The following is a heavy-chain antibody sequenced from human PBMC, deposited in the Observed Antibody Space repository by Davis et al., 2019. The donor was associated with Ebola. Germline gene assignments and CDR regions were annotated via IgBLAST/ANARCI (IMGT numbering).Heavy chain of an antibody. CDR1: GYTFISYD. CDR3: ARGSLRGTAMVNNYYYGMDV. J-gene: IGHJ6*02. CDR2: VNPNSGDT. Sequence: ASVKVSCKTSGYTFISYDIYWVRQATGQGLEWVGRVNPNSGDTGYAQKFQGRVTMTRNTSISTAYMELSSLRSEDTAVYYCARGSLRGTAMVNNYYYGMDVWGQGTTVTVSS. D-gene: IGHD5-18*01. V-gene: IGHV1-8*01.